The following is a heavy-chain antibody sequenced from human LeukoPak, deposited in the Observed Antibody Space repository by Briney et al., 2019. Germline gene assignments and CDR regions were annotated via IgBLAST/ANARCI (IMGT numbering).Heavy chain of an antibody. CDR1: GYTFTSYY. CDR3: AREEDSSSWYRRYYYGMDV. CDR2: INPSGGST. J-gene: IGHJ6*02. V-gene: IGHV1-46*01. Sequence: ASVKVSCKASGYTFTSYYMHWVRQAPGQGLEWMGIINPSGGSTSYAQKFQGRVTMTRNTSISTAYMELSSLRSEDTAVYYCAREEDSSSWYRRYYYGMDVWGQGTTVTVSS. D-gene: IGHD6-13*01.